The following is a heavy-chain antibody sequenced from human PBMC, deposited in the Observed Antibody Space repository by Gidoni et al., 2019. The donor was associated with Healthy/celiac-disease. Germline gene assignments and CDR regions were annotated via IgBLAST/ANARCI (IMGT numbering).Heavy chain of an antibody. J-gene: IGHJ4*02. CDR3: ARDRCSGGSCYFDY. V-gene: IGHV3-53*01. Sequence: EVQLVESGGGWIQPGGSLRLSGAASGCTVSSNYMSWVRQAPGKGLEWVSVIYSGGSTYYADSVKGRFTISRDNSKNTLYLQMNSLRAEDTAVYYCARDRCSGGSCYFDYWGQGTLVTVSS. D-gene: IGHD2-15*01. CDR2: IYSGGST. CDR1: GCTVSSNY.